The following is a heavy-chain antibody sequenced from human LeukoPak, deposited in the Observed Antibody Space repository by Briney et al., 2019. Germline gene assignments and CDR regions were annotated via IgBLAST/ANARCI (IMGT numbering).Heavy chain of an antibody. CDR3: ARVWGAIDY. CDR2: MNPKSGNT. CDR1: GYTFTNYD. V-gene: IGHV1-8*01. J-gene: IGHJ4*02. D-gene: IGHD1-26*01. Sequence: GASVKVSCKTSGYTFTNYDINWVRQATGQGLEWMGWMNPKSGNTGSAQRFQGRVTMTRDTSISTVYMELISLRSEDTAVYYCARVWGAIDYWGQGALVTVSS.